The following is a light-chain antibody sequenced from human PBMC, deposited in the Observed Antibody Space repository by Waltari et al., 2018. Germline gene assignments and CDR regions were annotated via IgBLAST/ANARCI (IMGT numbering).Light chain of an antibody. V-gene: IGLV1-40*01. Sequence: QSVLTQPPSVSGPPGQRVTISCTGRSSNRGTAHYVHRYQKIPGPAPKLLIFGNNNRPSGVPDRFSGSKSGTSASLAITGLQAEDEGDYYCQSFDSRLSDGVVFGGGTKVTVL. CDR1: SSNRGTAHY. CDR3: QSFDSRLSDGVV. J-gene: IGLJ2*01. CDR2: GNN.